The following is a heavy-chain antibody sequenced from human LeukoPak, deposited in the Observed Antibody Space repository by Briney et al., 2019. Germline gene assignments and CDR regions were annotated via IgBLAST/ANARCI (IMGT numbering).Heavy chain of an antibody. J-gene: IGHJ3*02. V-gene: IGHV1-69*04. Sequence: ASVKVSCKASGGTFSSYAISWVRQAPGQGLEWMGRIIPILGIANYAQKFQGRVTITADKSTSTAYMELSSLRSEDTAVYYCARPVWGVTHDAFDIWGQGTMVTVSS. CDR1: GGTFSSYA. D-gene: IGHD3-16*01. CDR3: ARPVWGVTHDAFDI. CDR2: IIPILGIA.